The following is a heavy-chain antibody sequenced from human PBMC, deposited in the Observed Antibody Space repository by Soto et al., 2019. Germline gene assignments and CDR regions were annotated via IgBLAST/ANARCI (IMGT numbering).Heavy chain of an antibody. CDR1: GFTFSSYS. D-gene: IGHD3-3*01. J-gene: IGHJ6*03. Sequence: EVQLVESGGGLVKPGGSLRLSCAASGFTFSSYSMNWVRQAPGKGLEWVSSISSSSSYIYYADSVKGRFTISRDNAKNSLYLQMNSLRAEDTAVYYCATSDGDDFWSGYYTSVWGYYMDVWGKGTTVTVSS. V-gene: IGHV3-21*01. CDR2: ISSSSSYI. CDR3: ATSDGDDFWSGYYTSVWGYYMDV.